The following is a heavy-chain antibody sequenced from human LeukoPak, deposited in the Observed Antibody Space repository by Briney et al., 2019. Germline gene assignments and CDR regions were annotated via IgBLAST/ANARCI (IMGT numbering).Heavy chain of an antibody. CDR3: ARDTPYLGYCSGGSCSPFDY. V-gene: IGHV3-7*01. D-gene: IGHD2-15*01. Sequence: GGSLRLSCAASGFTFSSYWMSWVRQAPGKGLEWVANIKQDGSEKYYVDSVKGRFTISRDNSKNTLYLQMNSLRAEDTAVYYCARDTPYLGYCSGGSCSPFDYWGQGTLVTVSS. CDR1: GFTFSSYW. CDR2: IKQDGSEK. J-gene: IGHJ4*02.